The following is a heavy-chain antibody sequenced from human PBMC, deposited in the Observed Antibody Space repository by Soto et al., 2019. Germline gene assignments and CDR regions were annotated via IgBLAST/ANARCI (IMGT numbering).Heavy chain of an antibody. CDR2: VTHDGTER. V-gene: IGHV3-30*03. D-gene: IGHD3-10*01. J-gene: IGHJ4*02. Sequence: QVQLVASGGGVVQPGRSLSLSCAASGFTLSGHGLHWVRQAPGKGLEWVAVVTHDGTERHYPDSVKGRFTINRDISKNTFYLQMNSLRVEDTAMYYCAREKNSGYYRTVDYWGQGTLVTVSS. CDR3: AREKNSGYYRTVDY. CDR1: GFTLSGHG.